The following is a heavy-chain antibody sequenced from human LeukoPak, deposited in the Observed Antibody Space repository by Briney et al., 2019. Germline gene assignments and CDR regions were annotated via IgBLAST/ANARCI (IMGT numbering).Heavy chain of an antibody. CDR3: ARESGRIYYGMDV. CDR2: IHYNGNT. J-gene: IGHJ6*02. Sequence: SETLSLTCSVSGGSISSGDFYWSWIRQTPGKGLEWIAYIHYNGNTYYNVSLQSRVVISIDTSKNQFSLRVTSVTAADTAVYYCARESGRIYYGMDVWGQGTTVTVSS. CDR1: GGSISSGDFY. V-gene: IGHV4-30-4*01.